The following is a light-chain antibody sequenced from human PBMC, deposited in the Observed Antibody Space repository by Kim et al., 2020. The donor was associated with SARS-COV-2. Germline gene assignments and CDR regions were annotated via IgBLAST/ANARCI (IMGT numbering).Light chain of an antibody. CDR3: QQYNNWPPWT. CDR1: QRISSN. J-gene: IGKJ1*01. Sequence: EIVMTQSPATLSVSPGERATLSCRASQRISSNLAWYQQKPGQAPRLRIYGASTRATGIPARFSGSGSGTEFTLTISSLQSEDFALYYCQQYNNWPPWTFGQGTKVDIK. V-gene: IGKV3-15*01. CDR2: GAS.